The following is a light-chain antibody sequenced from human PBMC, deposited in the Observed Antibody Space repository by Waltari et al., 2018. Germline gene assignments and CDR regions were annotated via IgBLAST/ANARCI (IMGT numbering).Light chain of an antibody. CDR3: FSYAGASSHVV. CDR2: EVT. CDR1: SSDVGTYNL. V-gene: IGLV2-23*02. Sequence: QSALTQPAPLSGSPGQAITLSCSGTSSDVGTYNLVSWYQQLPGKAPKLMIYEVTQRPSGVSTRFSGSKSGNTASLTISGLQAEDEADYFCFSYAGASSHVVFGGGTKVTVL. J-gene: IGLJ2*01.